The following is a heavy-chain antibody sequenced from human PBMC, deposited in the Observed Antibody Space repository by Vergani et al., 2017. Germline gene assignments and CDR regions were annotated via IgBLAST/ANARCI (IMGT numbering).Heavy chain of an antibody. V-gene: IGHV4-38-2*02. CDR1: NYSISRGYF. CDR2: FHHTGMT. D-gene: IGHD1-14*01. Sequence: QVQLQESGPGLVKPSETLSLTCTVSNYSISRGYFWGWIRRPPGKGLEWIASFHHTGMTYNNPSLKSRVTISVDTTKNQFSLRLTSATAADTAVYFCARDGMSPAEIDPKNAFHVWGQGTRVSV. CDR3: ARDGMSPAEIDPKNAFHV. J-gene: IGHJ3*01.